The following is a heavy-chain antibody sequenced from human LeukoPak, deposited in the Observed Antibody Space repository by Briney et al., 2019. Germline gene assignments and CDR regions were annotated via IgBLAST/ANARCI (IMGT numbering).Heavy chain of an antibody. D-gene: IGHD1-26*01. V-gene: IGHV4-59*01. CDR3: ATKLEGAAFDY. CDR1: GGSISSYY. J-gene: IGHJ4*02. Sequence: SETLSLTCTVSGGSISSYYWSWIRQPPGKGLEWIGYIYYSGSTNYNPSLKSRVTISVDTSKNQFSLKLSSVTAADTAVYYCATKLEGAAFDYWGQGTLVTVSS. CDR2: IYYSGST.